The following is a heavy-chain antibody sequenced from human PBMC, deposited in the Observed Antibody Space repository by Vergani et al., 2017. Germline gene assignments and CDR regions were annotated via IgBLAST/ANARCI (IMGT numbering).Heavy chain of an antibody. CDR2: ISSSGSTI. V-gene: IGHV3-48*03. J-gene: IGHJ6*02. CDR1: GFTFSSYE. Sequence: EVQLVESGGGLVQPGGSLRLSCAASGFTFSSYEMNWVRQAPGKGLEWVSYISSSGSTIYYADSVKGRFTISRDNAKNSLYLQMNSLRAEDTAVYYCAREVGATRYDYYYYGMDVWGQGTTVTVSS. CDR3: AREVGATRYDYYYYGMDV. D-gene: IGHD1-26*01.